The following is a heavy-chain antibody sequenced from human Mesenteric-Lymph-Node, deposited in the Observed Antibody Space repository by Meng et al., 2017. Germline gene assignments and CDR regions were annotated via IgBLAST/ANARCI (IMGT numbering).Heavy chain of an antibody. D-gene: IGHD6-19*01. Sequence: EVRLLESGGGLVQPGGSLRLSCAVSGFIFSDYAMSWVRQAPGKGLERVAPISGTGGNTYYADSVKGRFTVSRDNPENTLYLQMNSLRVDDTAVYYCAKMEPGWYVKTWGQGTLVTVSS. CDR2: ISGTGGNT. V-gene: IGHV3-23*01. J-gene: IGHJ5*02. CDR1: GFIFSDYA. CDR3: AKMEPGWYVKT.